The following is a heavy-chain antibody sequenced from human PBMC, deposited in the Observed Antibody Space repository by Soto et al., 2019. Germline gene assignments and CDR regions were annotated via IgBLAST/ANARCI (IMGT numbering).Heavy chain of an antibody. CDR3: VHKGFWELFFVD. Sequence: QITLKESGPTLVKPTQTLTLTCTFSGFSLSTSGVVVGWIRQPPGKALEWLALIYWDDDKRYSPSLKSRLTITHDTSKIQVVLTMTNMDPVDTATYYCVHKGFWELFFVDWGQGPLVTVAS. J-gene: IGHJ4*02. CDR1: GFSLSTSGVV. D-gene: IGHD3-10*01. V-gene: IGHV2-5*02. CDR2: IYWDDDK.